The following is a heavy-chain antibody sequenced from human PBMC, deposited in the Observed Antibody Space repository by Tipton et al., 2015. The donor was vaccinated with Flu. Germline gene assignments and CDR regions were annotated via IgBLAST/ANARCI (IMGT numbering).Heavy chain of an antibody. CDR3: ARGVWNAGVSYYFDS. D-gene: IGHD1-1*01. CDR1: GGSMTQDY. Sequence: TLSLTCTVSGGSMTQDYWSWFRQPAGMGLEWVGRIYTSGNTNYNPSLKSRITVSLDTSKNQFSLRLSSLTAADTAVYYCARGVWNAGVSYYFDSWGQGVMVTVSA. CDR2: IYTSGNT. V-gene: IGHV4-4*07. J-gene: IGHJ4*02.